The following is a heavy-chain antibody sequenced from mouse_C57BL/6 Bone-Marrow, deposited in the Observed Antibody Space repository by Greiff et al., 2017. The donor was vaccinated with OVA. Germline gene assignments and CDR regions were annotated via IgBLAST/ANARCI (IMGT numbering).Heavy chain of an antibody. CDR2: IYPRSGNT. Sequence: QVQLKESGAELARPGASVKLSCKASGYTFTSYGISWVKQRTGQGLEWIGEIYPRSGNTYYNEKFKGKATLTADKSSSTAYMELRSLTSEDSAVYFCAPELRLRPYYYAMDYWGQGTSVTVSS. D-gene: IGHD3-2*02. V-gene: IGHV1-81*01. CDR3: APELRLRPYYYAMDY. J-gene: IGHJ4*01. CDR1: GYTFTSYG.